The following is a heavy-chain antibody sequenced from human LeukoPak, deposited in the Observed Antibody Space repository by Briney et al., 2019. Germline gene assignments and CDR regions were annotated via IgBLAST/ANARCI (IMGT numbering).Heavy chain of an antibody. V-gene: IGHV1-69*13. Sequence: GASVKVSCKASGGTFSSYAISWVRQAPGQGLEWMGGIIPIFGTANYAQKFQGRVTITADESTSTAYMELSSLRSEDTAVYYCAGNYDSIAFDPWGQGTLVTVSS. CDR3: AGNYDSIAFDP. CDR2: IIPIFGTA. J-gene: IGHJ5*02. CDR1: GGTFSSYA. D-gene: IGHD3-22*01.